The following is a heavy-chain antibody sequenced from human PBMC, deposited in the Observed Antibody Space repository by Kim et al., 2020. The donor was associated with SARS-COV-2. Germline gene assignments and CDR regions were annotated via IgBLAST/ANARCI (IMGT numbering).Heavy chain of an antibody. D-gene: IGHD3-10*01. J-gene: IGHJ4*02. V-gene: IGHV3-20*03. CDR3: ASLDSAQVPGVF. Sequence: ADSVKGRFTMSRDNAKTSLYLEMNSLRAEDTAIYYCASLDSAQVPGVFWGQGTLVTVSS.